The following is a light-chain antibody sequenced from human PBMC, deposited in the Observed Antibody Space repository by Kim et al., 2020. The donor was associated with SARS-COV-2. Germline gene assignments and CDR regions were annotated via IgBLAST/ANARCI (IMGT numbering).Light chain of an antibody. Sequence: PPGERVTLSCRASQSVTRNYLAWYQQKPGQAPRLLIYGAANRATDIPDRFSGSGSGTDFTLTISRLEPEDFAMYYCQQYGSSPGTFGQGTKVDIK. CDR2: GAA. J-gene: IGKJ1*01. CDR3: QQYGSSPGT. CDR1: QSVTRNY. V-gene: IGKV3-20*01.